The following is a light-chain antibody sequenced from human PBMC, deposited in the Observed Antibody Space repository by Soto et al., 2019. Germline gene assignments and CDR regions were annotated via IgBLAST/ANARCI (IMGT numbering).Light chain of an antibody. CDR1: QSVASSY. V-gene: IGKV3-20*01. CDR2: RAS. J-gene: IGKJ3*01. Sequence: EIVLTQSPGTLSLSPGERATLSCRASQSVASSYLAWYQQKPGQAPRLLIYRASIRATGIPDRFSGSGSGTDFTLTISRLEPEDFAGYYCHQYARSPFTCGRGTKVDI. CDR3: HQYARSPFT.